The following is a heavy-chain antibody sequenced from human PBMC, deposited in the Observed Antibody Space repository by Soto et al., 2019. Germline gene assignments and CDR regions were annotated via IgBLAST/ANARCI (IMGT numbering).Heavy chain of an antibody. D-gene: IGHD1-1*01. CDR3: ARDPNWNPPRVYAFDI. CDR1: GYTFSNYG. J-gene: IGHJ3*02. CDR2: IAAYNGNT. V-gene: IGHV1-18*04. Sequence: GASVKVSCKASGYTFSNYGISWVRQAPGQGLEWMGWIAAYNGNTDYAEKFQGRVTMTTDTSTSTAYMDLRSLRSDDTAVYYCARDPNWNPPRVYAFDIWGQGTMVTVSS.